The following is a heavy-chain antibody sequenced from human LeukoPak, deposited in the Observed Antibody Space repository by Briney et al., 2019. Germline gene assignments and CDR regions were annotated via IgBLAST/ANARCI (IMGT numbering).Heavy chain of an antibody. CDR2: ITASSTAI. V-gene: IGHV3-21*01. D-gene: IGHD3-9*01. Sequence: GGSLRLSCAASGFTFSSYGMHWVRQAPGKGLEGVSSITASSTAIYSADSVKGRFTISRDNAKNFLYLQMNSLRAEDTPVYYCARTYYDILTGYNPYFDYWGQGILVTVSS. CDR3: ARTYYDILTGYNPYFDY. CDR1: GFTFSSYG. J-gene: IGHJ4*02.